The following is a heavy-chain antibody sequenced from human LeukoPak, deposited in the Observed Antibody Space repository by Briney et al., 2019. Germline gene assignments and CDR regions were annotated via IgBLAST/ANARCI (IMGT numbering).Heavy chain of an antibody. Sequence: GGSLRLSCAASGFTFSSYAMSWVRQAPGKGLEWVSAISGSGGSTYYADSVKGRFTISRDNSKNTPYLQMNSLRAEDTAVYYCAKVRIGYCSGGSCSDYFDYWGQGTLVTVSS. CDR1: GFTFSSYA. CDR3: AKVRIGYCSGGSCSDYFDY. CDR2: ISGSGGST. V-gene: IGHV3-23*01. D-gene: IGHD2-15*01. J-gene: IGHJ4*02.